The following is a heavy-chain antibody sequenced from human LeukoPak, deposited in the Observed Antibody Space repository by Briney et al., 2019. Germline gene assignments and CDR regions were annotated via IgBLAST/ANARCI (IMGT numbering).Heavy chain of an antibody. CDR1: GFTFSNAW. CDR3: TRIGTSGGEFDY. V-gene: IGHV3-49*04. CDR2: IRSKAYGGTP. D-gene: IGHD2-2*01. J-gene: IGHJ4*02. Sequence: GGSLRLSCAASGFTFSNAWMSWVRQAPGKGLEWVGFIRSKAYGGTPEYAASVKGRFTISRDDSKRIAYLQLNSLKTEDTAVYYCTRIGTSGGEFDYWGQGTLVTVSS.